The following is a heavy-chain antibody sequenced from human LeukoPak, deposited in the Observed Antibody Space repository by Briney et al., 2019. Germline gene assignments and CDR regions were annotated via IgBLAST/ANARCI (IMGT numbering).Heavy chain of an antibody. D-gene: IGHD2-2*01. J-gene: IGHJ5*02. Sequence: PGGSLRLSCAASGFTFSSYWMSWVRQAPGKGLEWVANIKQDGNEKYYVDSVKGRFSIPRDNAMDSLYLQMNSLRAEDTAVYYCARGYCVSSSCYGDDFDLWGQGALVTVSS. CDR2: IKQDGNEK. CDR1: GFTFSSYW. CDR3: ARGYCVSSSCYGDDFDL. V-gene: IGHV3-7*01.